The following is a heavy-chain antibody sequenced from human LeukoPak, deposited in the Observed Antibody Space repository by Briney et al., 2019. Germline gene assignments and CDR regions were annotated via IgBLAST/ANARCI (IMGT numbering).Heavy chain of an antibody. CDR1: GFTFSSYA. Sequence: GGSLRLSCAASGFTFSSYAMSWVRQAPGKGLEWVSAISGSGGSTYYADSVKGRFTISRDNSKNTLYLQMNSLRAEDTAVYYCAKGTNNGGGEWLGYYYYYYMDVWGKGTTDTVS. J-gene: IGHJ6*03. D-gene: IGHD6-19*01. V-gene: IGHV3-23*01. CDR2: ISGSGGST. CDR3: AKGTNNGGGEWLGYYYYYYMDV.